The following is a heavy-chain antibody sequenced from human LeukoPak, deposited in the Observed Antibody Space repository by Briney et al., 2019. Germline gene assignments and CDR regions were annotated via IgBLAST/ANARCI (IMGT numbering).Heavy chain of an antibody. V-gene: IGHV3-48*03. Sequence: GGPLRLSCTASGFTFSGYEMNWVRQAPGKGLEWVSYISSSGNSIYYADSVKGRFTISRDNAKNSLYLQMNSLRAEDMAVYYCARGRFGSCWGQGTLVTVSS. CDR2: ISSSGNSI. J-gene: IGHJ1*01. CDR1: GFTFSGYE. D-gene: IGHD6-13*01. CDR3: ARGRFGSC.